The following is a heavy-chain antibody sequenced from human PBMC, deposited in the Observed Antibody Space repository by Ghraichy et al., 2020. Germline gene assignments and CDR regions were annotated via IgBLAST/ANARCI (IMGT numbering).Heavy chain of an antibody. D-gene: IGHD6-19*01. J-gene: IGHJ4*02. V-gene: IGHV3-74*01. CDR2: INSDGSST. Sequence: GESLNISCAASGFTFSSYWMHWVRQAPGKGLVWVSRINSDGSSTSYADSVKGRFTISRDNAKNTLYLQMNSLRAEDTAVYYCARGAGAVAGGPGASGDYWGQGTLVTVSS. CDR3: ARGAGAVAGGPGASGDY. CDR1: GFTFSSYW.